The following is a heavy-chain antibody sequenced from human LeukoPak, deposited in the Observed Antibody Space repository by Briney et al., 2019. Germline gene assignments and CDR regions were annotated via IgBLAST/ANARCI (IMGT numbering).Heavy chain of an antibody. Sequence: SGPTLVNPTQTLTLTRSFSGFSLSTSAVSLSWIRQPPGKALEWLARIDWDDDKFYSTSLKTRLAISKDTSKNQVVLTMTNMDPVDTATYYCARIDYYDGGNYYDDYWGQGILVTVSS. CDR1: GFSLSTSAVS. J-gene: IGHJ4*02. D-gene: IGHD3-22*01. V-gene: IGHV2-70*17. CDR2: IDWDDDK. CDR3: ARIDYYDGGNYYDDY.